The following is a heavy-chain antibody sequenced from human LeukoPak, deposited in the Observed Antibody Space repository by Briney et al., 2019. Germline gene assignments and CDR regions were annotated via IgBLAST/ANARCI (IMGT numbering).Heavy chain of an antibody. J-gene: IGHJ2*01. CDR3: AKAVAGYWYFDL. Sequence: GGSLRLSCAASGFTLSSYAMSWVRQAPGKGVEWVSAITGSGGSTYYADPVKGRFTISRDNSKNTLYLEMNSLRAEDTAVYYCAKAVAGYWYFDLWGRGTLVTVSS. CDR2: ITGSGGST. CDR1: GFTLSSYA. V-gene: IGHV3-23*01. D-gene: IGHD6-19*01.